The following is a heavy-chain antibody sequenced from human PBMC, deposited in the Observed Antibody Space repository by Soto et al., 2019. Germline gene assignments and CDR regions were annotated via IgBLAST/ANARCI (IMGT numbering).Heavy chain of an antibody. Sequence: GEPLKISCAAPGFSFSDSYMSLIRQAQGKGLEWVSHISSGSSYIYYADSVKGRFTISRDNAKNSLYLQMNSLRAEDTAVYYCARGRYYDFWSGYQYYDYYYGMDVWGQGTTVTVSS. D-gene: IGHD3-3*01. CDR1: GFSFSDSY. V-gene: IGHV3-11*06. CDR3: ARGRYYDFWSGYQYYDYYYGMDV. CDR2: ISSGSSYI. J-gene: IGHJ6*02.